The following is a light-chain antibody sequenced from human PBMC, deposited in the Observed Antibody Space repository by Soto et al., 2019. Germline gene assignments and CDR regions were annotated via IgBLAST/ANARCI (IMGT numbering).Light chain of an antibody. CDR1: QSVSSSY. Sequence: EIGLTQSPGTLSLSPGERATLSCRASQSVSSSYLAWYQQKPGQAPRLLIYGTSSRATAIPDRFSGSGSGTDFTLTISRLEPEDFAVYYCQQYGRTFGQGTKVEIK. V-gene: IGKV3-20*01. CDR2: GTS. J-gene: IGKJ1*01. CDR3: QQYGRT.